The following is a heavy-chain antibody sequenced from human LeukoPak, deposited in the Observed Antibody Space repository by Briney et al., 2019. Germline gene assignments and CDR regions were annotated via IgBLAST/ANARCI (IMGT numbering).Heavy chain of an antibody. CDR1: GFTFSSYS. Sequence: PGGSLRLSCAASGFTFSSYSMNWVRQAPGKGLEWVSSISSSSSYIYYADSVKGRFTISRDNAKNSLYLQMNSLRAEDTAVYHCARSYYDILTGPFDYWGQGTLVTVSS. J-gene: IGHJ4*02. V-gene: IGHV3-21*01. D-gene: IGHD3-9*01. CDR3: ARSYYDILTGPFDY. CDR2: ISSSSSYI.